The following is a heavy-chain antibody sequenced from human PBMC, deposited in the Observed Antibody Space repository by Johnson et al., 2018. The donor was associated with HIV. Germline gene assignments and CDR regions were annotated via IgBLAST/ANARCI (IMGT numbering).Heavy chain of an antibody. CDR1: AFTFSRYG. Sequence: QVQLVESGGGVVQPGRSLRLSCAASAFTFSRYGMHWVRQAPGKGLEWVSVIYSGGTTYYADSVKGRFTVSSDNSKNTLYLQINSLRPEDTAVYYCARLPSGYSRDDLDIWGQGTMVTVSS. CDR3: ARLPSGYSRDDLDI. D-gene: IGHD5-18*01. CDR2: IYSGGTT. J-gene: IGHJ3*02. V-gene: IGHV3-NL1*01.